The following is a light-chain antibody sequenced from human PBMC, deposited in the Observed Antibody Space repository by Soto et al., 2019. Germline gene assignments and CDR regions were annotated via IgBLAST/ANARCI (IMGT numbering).Light chain of an antibody. V-gene: IGKV3-15*01. CDR3: QQYGTSEII. J-gene: IGKJ5*01. CDR2: GAS. Sequence: EIVMTQSPVTLSVSPGGRATLSCRASQSISDTLAWYQQKPGQAPRLLIHGASTRAPGFPARFSGSGSGTDFTLTISRLEPEDFAVFFCQQYGTSEIIFGQGTRLEIK. CDR1: QSISDT.